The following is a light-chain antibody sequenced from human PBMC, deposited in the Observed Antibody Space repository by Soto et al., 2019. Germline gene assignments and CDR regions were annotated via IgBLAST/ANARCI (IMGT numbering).Light chain of an antibody. CDR1: SGDIGSYNR. Sequence: VLTQPASVSGSPGQSITISCTGTSGDIGSYNRVSWYQQHPGKAPKPIIYEVTDRPSGVSNRFSGSKSGNTASLTISGLQAEDEAEYYCSSYTNINTRACVFGTGTKVTVL. V-gene: IGLV2-14*01. J-gene: IGLJ1*01. CDR3: SSYTNINTRACV. CDR2: EVT.